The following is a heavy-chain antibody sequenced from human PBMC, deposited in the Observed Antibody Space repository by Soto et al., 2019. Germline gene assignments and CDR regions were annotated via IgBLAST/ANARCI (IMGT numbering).Heavy chain of an antibody. CDR2: ISSGSTYI. CDR1: VFTFSGYS. D-gene: IGHD3-16*02. Sequence: WWSLRLSCAASVFTFSGYSMNWFRQASGKGLEWVSSISSGSTYIYYADSVKGRFTISRDNAKNSLYLQMNSLRAEDTAVYYCAGGVIGGRDWYFAFWGRGTLVTSPQ. CDR3: AGGVIGGRDWYFAF. V-gene: IGHV3-21*01. J-gene: IGHJ2*01.